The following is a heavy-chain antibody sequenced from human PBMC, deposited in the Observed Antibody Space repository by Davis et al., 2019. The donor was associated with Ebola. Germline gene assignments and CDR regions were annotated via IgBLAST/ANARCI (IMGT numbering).Heavy chain of an antibody. CDR2: IKQDGSEK. Sequence: ETLSLTCAVYGGSFSGYYWSWIRQPPGKGLEWVANIKQDGSEKYYVDSVKGRFTISRDNAKNSLYLQMNSLRAEDTAVYYCAKDHTAMVTENFDYWGQGTLVTVSS. V-gene: IGHV3-7*03. D-gene: IGHD5-18*01. CDR1: GGSFSGYY. CDR3: AKDHTAMVTENFDY. J-gene: IGHJ4*02.